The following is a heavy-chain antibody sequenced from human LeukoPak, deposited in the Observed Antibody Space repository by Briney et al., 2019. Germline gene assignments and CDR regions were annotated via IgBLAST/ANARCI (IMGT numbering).Heavy chain of an antibody. D-gene: IGHD2-15*01. CDR1: GFTFSSYS. CDR2: IGSSSSYI. Sequence: GGSLRLSCAASGFTFSSYSMNWVRQAPGKGLEWVSSIGSSSSYIYYADSVKGRFTISRDNAKNSLYLQMNSLRAEDTAVYYCARDRSADIVVVVAANDYYYYYGMDVWGQGTTVTVSS. J-gene: IGHJ6*02. CDR3: ARDRSADIVVVVAANDYYYYYGMDV. V-gene: IGHV3-21*01.